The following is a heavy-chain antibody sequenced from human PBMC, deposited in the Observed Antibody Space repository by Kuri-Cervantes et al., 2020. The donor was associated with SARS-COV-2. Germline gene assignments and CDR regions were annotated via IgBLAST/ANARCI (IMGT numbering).Heavy chain of an antibody. J-gene: IGHJ4*02. V-gene: IGHV4-39*07. D-gene: IGHD6-13*01. Sequence: GSLRLSCTVSGGSISSSSYYWGWIRQPPGKGLEWIGSIYYSGSTYYNPSLKSRVTISVDTSKNQFSLKLSSVTAADTAVYYCAREEGKGSSWYGYYFDYWGQGTLVTVSS. CDR3: AREEGKGSSWYGYYFDY. CDR1: GGSISSSSYY. CDR2: IYYSGST.